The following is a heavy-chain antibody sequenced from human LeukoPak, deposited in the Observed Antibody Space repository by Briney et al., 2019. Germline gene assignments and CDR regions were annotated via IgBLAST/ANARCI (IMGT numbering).Heavy chain of an antibody. Sequence: ASVKVSCKASGYTFTSYDINWVRQATGQGLEWMGWMNPNSGNTGYAQKFQGRVTMTRNTSISTAYMELSSLRSEDTAVYYCTRSLNRLQLYIWFDPGGQGTLVTVSS. CDR1: GYTFTSYD. CDR3: TRSLNRLQLYIWFDP. CDR2: MNPNSGNT. V-gene: IGHV1-8*01. J-gene: IGHJ5*02. D-gene: IGHD4-11*01.